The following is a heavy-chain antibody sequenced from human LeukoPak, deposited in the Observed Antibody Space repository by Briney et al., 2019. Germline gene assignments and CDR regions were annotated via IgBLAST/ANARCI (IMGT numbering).Heavy chain of an antibody. CDR3: AKGSSSWYPFDY. CDR1: GFIFSSYA. Sequence: GGSLRLSCAASGFIFSSYAMSWVRQAPGKGLEWVSAISGGGDSTYFADSVKGRFTISRDNPKNTLYLQMNTLGAEDTAVYYCAKGSSSWYPFDYWGQGTLVTVSS. CDR2: ISGGGDST. D-gene: IGHD6-13*01. J-gene: IGHJ4*02. V-gene: IGHV3-23*01.